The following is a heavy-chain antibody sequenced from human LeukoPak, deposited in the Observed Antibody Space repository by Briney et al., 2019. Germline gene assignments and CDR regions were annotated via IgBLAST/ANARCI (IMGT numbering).Heavy chain of an antibody. V-gene: IGHV4-59*08. CDR3: ARHHLYYYGMDV. CDR2: IYYSGST. J-gene: IGHJ6*02. CDR1: GGSISSYY. Sequence: PSETLSLTCTVSGGSISSYYWSWIRQPPGKGLEWIGYIYYSGSTNYNPSLKSRVTISVDTSKNQFSLKLSSVTAADTAVYYCARHHLYYYGMDVWGQGTLVTVSS.